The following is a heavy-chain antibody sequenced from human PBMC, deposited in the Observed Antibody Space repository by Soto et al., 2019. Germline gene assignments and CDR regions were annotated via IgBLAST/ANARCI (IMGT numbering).Heavy chain of an antibody. CDR2: IYYSGST. V-gene: IGHV4-39*01. J-gene: IGHJ4*02. D-gene: IGHD2-21*02. CDR3: ARQRTSVVTQAYFDS. Sequence: LSLTCTVTGDSINNRSYYWGWIRQPPGKGLEWIGSIYYSGSTYNNPSLKSRVSMSVDTSKNQFSLKLRSVTAADTALYYCARQRTSVVTQAYFDSWGQGSLVTVSS. CDR1: GDSINNRSYY.